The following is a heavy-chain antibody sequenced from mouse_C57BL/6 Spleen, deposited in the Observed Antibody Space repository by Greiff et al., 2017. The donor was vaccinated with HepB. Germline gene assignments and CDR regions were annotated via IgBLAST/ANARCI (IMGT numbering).Heavy chain of an antibody. V-gene: IGHV1-9*01. D-gene: IGHD4-1*01. CDR1: GYTFTGYW. CDR2: ILPGSGST. J-gene: IGHJ3*01. Sequence: VQLQESGAELLKPGASVKLSCKATGYTFTGYWIEWVKQRPGHGLEWIGEILPGSGSTNYNEKFKGKATFTADTSSNTAYMQSSSLTTEDSDIYYWERKLTGTEGAWFAYWGQGTLVTVSA. CDR3: ERKLTGTEGAWFAY.